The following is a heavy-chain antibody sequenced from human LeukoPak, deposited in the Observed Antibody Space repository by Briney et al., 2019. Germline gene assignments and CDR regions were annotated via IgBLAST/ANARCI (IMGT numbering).Heavy chain of an antibody. CDR2: ISWNSGSM. CDR3: AKVLKGYCSSTSCADYYYYGMDV. CDR1: GFTFDDYA. V-gene: IGHV3-9*01. Sequence: GGSLRLSCAASGFTFDDYAMHWVRQAPGKGLEWVSGISWNSGSMGYADSVKGRFTISRDNAKNSLYLQMNSLRAEDTALYYCAKVLKGYCSSTSCADYYYYGMDVWGQGTTVTVFS. J-gene: IGHJ6*02. D-gene: IGHD2-2*01.